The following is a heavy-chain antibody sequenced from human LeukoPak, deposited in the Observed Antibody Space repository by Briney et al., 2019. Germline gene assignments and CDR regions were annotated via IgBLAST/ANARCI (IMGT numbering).Heavy chain of an antibody. Sequence: ASVKVSCKASGGTFSSYTISWVRQAPGQGLEWMGWISPYNGNTNYAQKLQGRVTMTTDTSTSTAYMELRSLRSDDTAVYYCARDRAVVVAATDYWGQGTLVTVSS. CDR1: GGTFSSYT. D-gene: IGHD2-15*01. V-gene: IGHV1-18*01. CDR2: ISPYNGNT. J-gene: IGHJ4*02. CDR3: ARDRAVVVAATDY.